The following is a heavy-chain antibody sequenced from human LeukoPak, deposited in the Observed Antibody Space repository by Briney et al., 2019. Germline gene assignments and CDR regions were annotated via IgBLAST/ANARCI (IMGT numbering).Heavy chain of an antibody. V-gene: IGHV1-18*01. CDR2: ISAYNGNT. D-gene: IGHD6-13*01. Sequence: GASVKVSCKASGGTFSNYGISWVRQAPGQGLEWMGWISAYNGNTNYAQKLQGRVTMTTDTSTSTAYMELRSLRSDDTAVYYCARVTIAAAQYYYMDVWGKGTTVTVSS. CDR1: GGTFSNYG. CDR3: ARVTIAAAQYYYMDV. J-gene: IGHJ6*03.